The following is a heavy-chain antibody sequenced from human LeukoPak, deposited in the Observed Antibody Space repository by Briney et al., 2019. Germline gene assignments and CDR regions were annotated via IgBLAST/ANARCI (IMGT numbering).Heavy chain of an antibody. CDR1: GFTFSNYA. D-gene: IGHD3-16*01. CDR3: ARSVWGSYHFDY. J-gene: IGHJ4*02. CDR2: IHSGGST. V-gene: IGHV3-53*01. Sequence: GGSLRLSCVGSGFTFSNYAMTWVRQAPGKGLEWVSLIHSGGSTYYADSVKGRFTISRDNSKNTLYLEMSSLRVDDAAIYYCARSVWGSYHFDYWGQGTRVTVSS.